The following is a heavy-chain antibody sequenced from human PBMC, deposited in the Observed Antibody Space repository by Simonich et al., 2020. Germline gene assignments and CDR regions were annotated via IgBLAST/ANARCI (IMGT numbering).Heavy chain of an antibody. J-gene: IGHJ3*02. CDR3: ARELKGVPVGWGSQIDI. CDR1: GYTFTGYY. CDR2: INRNSGGK. D-gene: IGHD6-19*01. Sequence: QVQLVQSGAEVKKPGASVKVSCKASGYTFTGYYMHGVRQAPGQGLGWMRRINRNSGGKNDAQKFQGRVTMTRDTSISTAYMELSRLRSDDTAVYYCARELKGVPVGWGSQIDIWGQGTMVTVSS. V-gene: IGHV1-2*06.